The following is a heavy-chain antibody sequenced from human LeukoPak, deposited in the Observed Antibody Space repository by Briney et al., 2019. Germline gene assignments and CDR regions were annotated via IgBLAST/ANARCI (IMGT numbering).Heavy chain of an antibody. Sequence: GWSLRLSCAASGFTFNNYAMSWVRQAPGKGLEWVSSIIGSGGTTYTADSVKGRFIISRDNSRNTLFLQMNILSTDDTAVYFCVEGGGYSYSYAMDVWGQGTTVTVSS. J-gene: IGHJ6*02. CDR2: IIGSGGTT. CDR3: VEGGGYSYSYAMDV. V-gene: IGHV3-23*01. D-gene: IGHD2-15*01. CDR1: GFTFNNYA.